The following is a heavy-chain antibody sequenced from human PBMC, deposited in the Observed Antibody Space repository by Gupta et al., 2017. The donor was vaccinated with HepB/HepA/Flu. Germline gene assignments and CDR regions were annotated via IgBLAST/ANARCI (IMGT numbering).Heavy chain of an antibody. J-gene: IGHJ1*01. D-gene: IGHD4-17*01. V-gene: IGHV3-11*01. Sequence: QVQLVESGGKLVKPGESLRLSCTASGFTFTAYYMSWIRQSPGKGLELVAYVSSSSTTIFYADSVRGRFTISRDNAKKSVYLQMNSLRAEDTAVYYCARGDGDFPHWGQGAPVTVSS. CDR3: ARGDGDFPH. CDR2: VSSSSTTI. CDR1: GFTFTAYY.